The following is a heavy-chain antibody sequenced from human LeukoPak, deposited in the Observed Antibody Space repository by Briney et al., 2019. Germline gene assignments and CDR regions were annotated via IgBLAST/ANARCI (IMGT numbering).Heavy chain of an antibody. J-gene: IGHJ4*02. Sequence: PGGSLRLSCAASGFTFSSYAMSWVRQALGKGLEWVSTIIGSGGSTYYADSVKGRFTISRDNSKNTLYLQMNSLRAEDTAVYYCAKESLMVGATDFGYWGQGTLVTVSS. D-gene: IGHD1-26*01. CDR3: AKESLMVGATDFGY. CDR2: IIGSGGST. CDR1: GFTFSSYA. V-gene: IGHV3-23*01.